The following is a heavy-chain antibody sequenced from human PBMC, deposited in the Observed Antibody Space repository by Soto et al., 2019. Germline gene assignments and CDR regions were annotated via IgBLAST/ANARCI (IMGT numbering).Heavy chain of an antibody. CDR1: GYTFTSYG. CDR3: ARDPRITTLGVVISPPFDS. CDR2: ISAYNGHI. V-gene: IGHV1-18*01. D-gene: IGHD3-3*01. J-gene: IGHJ4*02. Sequence: QVQLVQSGAEVKKPGASVKVSCKAAGYTFTSYGITWVRQAPGQGLKWMGWISAYNGHIKYAQKFQGRVTMTTDTSTSTAYMELRSLRSDDTAVYYCARDPRITTLGVVISPPFDSWGQGTLVTVSS.